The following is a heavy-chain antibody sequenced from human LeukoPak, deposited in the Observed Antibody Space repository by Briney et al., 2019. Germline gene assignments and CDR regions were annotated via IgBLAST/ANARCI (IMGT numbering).Heavy chain of an antibody. Sequence: SETLSLTCTVSGGSISSSSYYWGWFRQPPGKGLDWIGSIYYSGRTYYSPSLKSRVTISVDTSKNQFSLKLSSVTAADTAVYLCARLASDYYGSGSYYYYMDVWGKGTTVTVSS. CDR3: ARLASDYYGSGSYYYYMDV. CDR2: IYYSGRT. V-gene: IGHV4-39*01. CDR1: GGSISSSSYY. J-gene: IGHJ6*03. D-gene: IGHD3-10*01.